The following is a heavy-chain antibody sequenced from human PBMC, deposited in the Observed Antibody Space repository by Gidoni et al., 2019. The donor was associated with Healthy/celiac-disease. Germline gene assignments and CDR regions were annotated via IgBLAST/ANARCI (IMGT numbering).Heavy chain of an antibody. CDR2: ISAYNGNT. Sequence: QVQLVPSGAEVKKPGASVKVSCTASGYTFTCYGISWVRQAPGQGLEWMGWISAYNGNTNYAQKLQGRVTMTTDTSTSTAYMELRSLRSDDTAVYYCARPRWGWLHQNVFDYWGQGTLVTVSS. D-gene: IGHD2-21*01. CDR3: ARPRWGWLHQNVFDY. J-gene: IGHJ4*02. CDR1: GYTFTCYG. V-gene: IGHV1-18*04.